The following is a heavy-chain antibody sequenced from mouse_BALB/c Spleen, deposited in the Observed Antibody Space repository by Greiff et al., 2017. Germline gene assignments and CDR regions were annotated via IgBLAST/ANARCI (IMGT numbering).Heavy chain of an antibody. J-gene: IGHJ4*01. CDR3: ARIYGSSYAMDY. V-gene: IGHV1S34*01. Sequence: LVKTGASVKISCKASGYSFPGYYMHWVKQSHGKSLEWIGYISCYNGATSYNQKFKGKATFTVDTSSSTAYMQFNSLTSEDSAVYYCARIYGSSYAMDYWGQGTSVTVSS. CDR1: GYSFPGYY. CDR2: ISCYNGAT. D-gene: IGHD1-1*01.